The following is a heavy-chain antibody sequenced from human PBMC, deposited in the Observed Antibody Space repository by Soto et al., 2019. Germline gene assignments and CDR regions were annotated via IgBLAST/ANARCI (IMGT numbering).Heavy chain of an antibody. CDR2: INPNSGGT. CDR1: GYTFTGYY. D-gene: IGHD2-21*02. V-gene: IGHV1-2*04. Sequence: QVQLVQSGAEVKKPGASVKVSCKASGYTFTGYYMHWVRQAPGQGLEWMGWINPNSGGTNYAQKFQGWVTMTRDRSISTAYMELSRLRSDDTAVYYCARGPPIVVVTATPDAFDIWGQGTMVTVSS. J-gene: IGHJ3*02. CDR3: ARGPPIVVVTATPDAFDI.